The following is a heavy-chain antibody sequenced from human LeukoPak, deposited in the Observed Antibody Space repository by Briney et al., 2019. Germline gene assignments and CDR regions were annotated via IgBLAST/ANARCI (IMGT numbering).Heavy chain of an antibody. Sequence: SETLSLTCTVSGGSISSYYWSWIRQPPGKGLEWIGYIYATGSTNYNPSLKSRVTLSVDTSKNQYSLNLRSVTAADTAVYYCARHGSVRSPLGPWGQGTLVTVFS. CDR2: IYATGST. J-gene: IGHJ5*02. D-gene: IGHD3-10*01. CDR3: ARHGSVRSPLGP. V-gene: IGHV4-4*09. CDR1: GGSISSYY.